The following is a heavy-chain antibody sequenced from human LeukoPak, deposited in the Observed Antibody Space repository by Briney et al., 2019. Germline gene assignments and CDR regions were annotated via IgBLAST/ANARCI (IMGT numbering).Heavy chain of an antibody. J-gene: IGHJ4*02. Sequence: GGSLRLSCATSGFTISNYAMSWVRQAPGKGLEWLSTIGSGGGTYYADSVKSRLTISSDNYINTLYLQMNSLRAEDTALYYCADCGWYYFDYWGQGALVTVSS. CDR1: GFTISNYA. CDR3: ADCGWYYFDY. D-gene: IGHD6-19*01. CDR2: IGSGGGT. V-gene: IGHV3-23*01.